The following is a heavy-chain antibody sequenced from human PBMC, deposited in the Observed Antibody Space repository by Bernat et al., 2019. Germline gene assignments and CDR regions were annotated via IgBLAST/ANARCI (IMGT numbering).Heavy chain of an antibody. CDR1: GFTFSSYE. V-gene: IGHV3-48*03. D-gene: IGHD6-19*01. J-gene: IGHJ4*02. CDR2: ISSSGSTI. Sequence: EVQLVESGGGLVQPGGSLRLSCAASGFTFSSYEMNWVRQAPGKGLEWVSYISSSGSTIYYADFVKGRFTISRDNAKNSLYLQMNSLRAEDTAVYYCARNDLRDSSGWYYFDYWGQGTLVTVSS. CDR3: ARNDLRDSSGWYYFDY.